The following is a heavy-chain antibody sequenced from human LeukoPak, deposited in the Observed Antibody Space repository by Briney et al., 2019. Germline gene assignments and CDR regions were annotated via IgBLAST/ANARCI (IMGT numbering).Heavy chain of an antibody. J-gene: IGHJ6*03. CDR2: IIPIFGTA. D-gene: IGHD3-22*01. CDR3: ARALMIEPLAPFDYYYMDV. Sequence: GASVKASCKASGGTFSSYGMSWVRQAPGQGLEWMGGIIPIFGTANYAQKFQGRVTITTDESTSTAYMELSSLRSEDTAVYYCARALMIEPLAPFDYYYMDVWGKGTTVTDSS. CDR1: GGTFSSYG. V-gene: IGHV1-69*05.